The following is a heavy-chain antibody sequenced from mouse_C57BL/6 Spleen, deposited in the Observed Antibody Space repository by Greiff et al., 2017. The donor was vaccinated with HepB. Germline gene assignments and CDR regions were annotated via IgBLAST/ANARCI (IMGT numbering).Heavy chain of an antibody. Sequence: VQLQQSGAELARPGASVKLSCKASGYTFTSYGISWVKQRTGQGLEWIGEIYPRSGNTYYNEKFKGKATLTADKSSSTAYMELRSLTSEDSAVYFCASLLITTVVATRYFDVWGTGTTVTVSS. CDR2: IYPRSGNT. V-gene: IGHV1-81*01. D-gene: IGHD1-1*01. J-gene: IGHJ1*03. CDR3: ASLLITTVVATRYFDV. CDR1: GYTFTSYG.